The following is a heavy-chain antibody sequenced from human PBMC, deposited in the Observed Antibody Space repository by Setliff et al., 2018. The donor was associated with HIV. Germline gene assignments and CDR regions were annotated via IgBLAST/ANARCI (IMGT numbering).Heavy chain of an antibody. CDR2: ISYSGSS. Sequence: SETLSLTCTVSGGSISRDSYYWSWIRQHPGKGLEWIGYISYSGSSYYNPSLKSRITISVDRSKNLFSLKLISVTAADQGVYYCARVPVAGANWFDPWGLGTLVTVSS. V-gene: IGHV4-30-4*08. CDR1: GGSISRDSYY. CDR3: ARVPVAGANWFDP. J-gene: IGHJ5*02. D-gene: IGHD2-21*01.